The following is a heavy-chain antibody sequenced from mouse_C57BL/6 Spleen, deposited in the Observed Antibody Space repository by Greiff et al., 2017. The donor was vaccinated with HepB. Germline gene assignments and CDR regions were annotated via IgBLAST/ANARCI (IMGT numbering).Heavy chain of an antibody. V-gene: IGHV1-62-2*01. CDR1: GYTFTEYT. D-gene: IGHD1-1*01. Sequence: VQLQESGAELVKPGASVKLSCKASGYTFTEYTIHWVKQRSGQGLEWIGWFYPGSGSIKYNEKFKDKATLTADKSSSTVYMELSRLTSEDSAVYFCARHEAQYGSSPYYFDYWGQGTTLTVSS. CDR2: FYPGSGSI. CDR3: ARHEAQYGSSPYYFDY. J-gene: IGHJ2*01.